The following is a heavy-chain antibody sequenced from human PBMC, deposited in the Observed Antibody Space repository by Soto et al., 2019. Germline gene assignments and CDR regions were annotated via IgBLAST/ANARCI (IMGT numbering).Heavy chain of an antibody. V-gene: IGHV3-74*01. CDR2: INTDGSTT. CDR1: GFTFSNYW. Sequence: EVQLVESGGGLVQPGGSLRLSCAASGFTFSNYWMHWVRQAPGKGPVWVSRINTDGSTTNYADSVKGRFTISRDNAKNTLYLHTNSLGGEDTAVYYCARDLGGYASHWGQGTLVTVSS. D-gene: IGHD3-16*01. J-gene: IGHJ4*02. CDR3: ARDLGGYASH.